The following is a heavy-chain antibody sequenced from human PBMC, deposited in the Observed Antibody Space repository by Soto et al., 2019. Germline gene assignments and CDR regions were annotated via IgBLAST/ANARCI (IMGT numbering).Heavy chain of an antibody. Sequence: SQMLSDTCTVADGSISNRSYFWGRNRQPPGQGLEWIGSMYYSGSIYYNPSLKSRVTISGDTSKNQFSLKLSSVTAADTAVYYCARMEGGGYYFDYWGQGTLVTVSS. V-gene: IGHV4-39*01. J-gene: IGHJ4*02. D-gene: IGHD2-15*01. CDR3: ARMEGGGYYFDY. CDR2: MYYSGSI. CDR1: DGSISNRSYF.